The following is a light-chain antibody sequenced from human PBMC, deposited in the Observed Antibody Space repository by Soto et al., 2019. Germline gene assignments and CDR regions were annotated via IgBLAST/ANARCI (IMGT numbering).Light chain of an antibody. CDR3: ATWDDSLNGV. J-gene: IGLJ3*02. V-gene: IGLV1-44*01. CDR2: SNN. Sequence: QSVLTQPPSASGTPGQRVTISCSGSSFNIGSNTVNWYQQIPGTAPKLLIYSNNQRPSGVPDRFSGSKSGTSASLAISGLQSEDEADYYCATWDDSLNGVFGGGTKVTVL. CDR1: SFNIGSNT.